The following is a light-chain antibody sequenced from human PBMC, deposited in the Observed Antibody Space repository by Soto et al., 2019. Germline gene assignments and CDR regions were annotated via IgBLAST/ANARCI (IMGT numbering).Light chain of an antibody. CDR3: QQYNSYPT. CDR2: KAS. J-gene: IGKJ4*01. CDR1: RSISSW. V-gene: IGKV1-5*03. Sequence: MTQSPSTLSASVGDRVTITCRASRSISSWLAWYQQKPGKAPKLLIYKASSLESGVPSRFSGSGSGTEFTLTISSLQPDDFATYYCQQYNSYPTFGGGTKVEIK.